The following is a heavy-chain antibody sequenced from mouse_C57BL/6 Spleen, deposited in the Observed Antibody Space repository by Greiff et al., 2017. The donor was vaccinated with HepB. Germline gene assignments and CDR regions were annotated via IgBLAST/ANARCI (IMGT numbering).Heavy chain of an antibody. Sequence: QVQLKESGPELVKPGASVKISCKASGYAFSSSWMNWVKQRPGKGLEWIGRIYPGDGDTNYNGKFKGKATLTADKSSSTAYMQLSSLTSEDSAVYFCARGGLRPYFDYWGQGTTLTVSS. V-gene: IGHV1-82*01. CDR1: GYAFSSSW. D-gene: IGHD3-2*02. CDR2: IYPGDGDT. J-gene: IGHJ2*01. CDR3: ARGGLRPYFDY.